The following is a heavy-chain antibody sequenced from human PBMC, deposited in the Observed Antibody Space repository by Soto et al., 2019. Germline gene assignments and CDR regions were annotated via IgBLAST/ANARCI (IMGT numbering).Heavy chain of an antibody. CDR1: GFTFSSYA. CDR3: ARAPAAANYYYYYGMDV. Sequence: GGSLRLSCAASGFTFSSYAMHWVRQAPGKGLEYVSAISSNGGSTYYANSVKGRFTISRDNSKNTLYLQMGSLRAEDMAVYYCARAPAAANYYYYYGMDVWGQGTTVTVSS. V-gene: IGHV3-64*01. CDR2: ISSNGGST. D-gene: IGHD6-13*01. J-gene: IGHJ6*02.